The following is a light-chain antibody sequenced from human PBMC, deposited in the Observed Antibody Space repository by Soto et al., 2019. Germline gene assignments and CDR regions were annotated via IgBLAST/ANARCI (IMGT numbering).Light chain of an antibody. Sequence: QSALTQPASVSGSPGQWMTISCTGTRSNVGGNNVVSWYQQHPGKAPNLMIYEVSKRPSGVSNCCSGSKSGNTASLTISGLQAEDEADYYCCSSAGSSTYSNWVFGGGTKLTVL. J-gene: IGLJ3*02. CDR2: EVS. CDR1: RSNVGGNNV. V-gene: IGLV2-23*02. CDR3: CSSAGSSTYSNWV.